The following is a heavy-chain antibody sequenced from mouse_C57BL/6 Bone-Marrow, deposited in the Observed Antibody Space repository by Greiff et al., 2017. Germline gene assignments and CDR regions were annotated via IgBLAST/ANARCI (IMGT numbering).Heavy chain of an antibody. CDR1: GFNIKDYY. CDR3: ARIPPYFYDSSYWYFDV. Sequence: VQLQQFGAELVKPGALVKLSCTASGFNIKDYYMHRVKQRTEQGLEWIGRIDPEDGETKYAPKCQGKATITADTSSNTAYLQPSSLTSEDTAVYYCARIPPYFYDSSYWYFDVWGTGTTVTVSS. J-gene: IGHJ1*03. V-gene: IGHV14-2*01. CDR2: IDPEDGET. D-gene: IGHD1-1*01.